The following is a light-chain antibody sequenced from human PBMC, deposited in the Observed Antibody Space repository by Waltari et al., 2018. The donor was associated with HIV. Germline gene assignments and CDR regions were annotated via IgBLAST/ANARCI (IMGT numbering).Light chain of an antibody. J-gene: IGLJ1*01. V-gene: IGLV3-1*01. CDR3: QAWGSSTALYV. CDR1: LLSHKF. Sequence: SSDLTQPPSVSVSPGQTASVTRSGVLLSHKFVSWYQMRPGQSPLLVIYQDNKRPSGIPERFSGSNSGDTATLTISGTQVMDEAEYYCQAWGSSTALYVFGTGTKVTVL. CDR2: QDN.